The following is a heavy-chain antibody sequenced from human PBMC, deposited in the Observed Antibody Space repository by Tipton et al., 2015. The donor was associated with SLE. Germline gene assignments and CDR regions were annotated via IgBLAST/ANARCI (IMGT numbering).Heavy chain of an antibody. Sequence: QSGPEVKKPGASVKVSCKASGYTFTSYYMHWVRQAPGQGLEWMGWISAYNGNTNYAQKLQGRVTMTTDTSTSTAYMELRSLRSDDTAVYYCARDRGAMGYYYYGMDVWGQGTTVTVSS. V-gene: IGHV1-18*04. CDR1: GYTFTSYY. D-gene: IGHD3-10*01. CDR3: ARDRGAMGYYYYGMDV. CDR2: ISAYNGNT. J-gene: IGHJ6*02.